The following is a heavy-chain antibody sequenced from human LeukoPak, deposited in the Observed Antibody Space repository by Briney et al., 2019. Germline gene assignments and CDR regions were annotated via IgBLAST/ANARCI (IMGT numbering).Heavy chain of an antibody. CDR3: ARGLSSGYDLGFDY. CDR1: GYTFTNFA. Sequence: GASVKVSCKASGYTFTNFAVNWERQAPGQGLEWMGIINPSGGSTSYAQKFQGRVTMTRDTSTSTVYMELSSLRSEDTAVYYCARGLSSGYDLGFDYWGQGTLVTVSS. V-gene: IGHV1-46*01. D-gene: IGHD5-12*01. CDR2: INPSGGST. J-gene: IGHJ4*02.